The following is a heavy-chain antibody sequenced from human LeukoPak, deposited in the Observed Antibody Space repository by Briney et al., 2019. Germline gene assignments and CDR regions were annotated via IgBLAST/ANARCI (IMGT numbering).Heavy chain of an antibody. V-gene: IGHV3-48*03. J-gene: IGHJ5*02. CDR1: EFTFSSYD. D-gene: IGHD2-8*01. Sequence: GGSLRLSCEGSEFTFSSYDINWVRQAPGKGLEWVSFISSSGSTTYYADSVKGRFTISRDNAKNSLYLQMNSLRSDDTAVYYCARDWGGNGVCYHWGQGTLVTVSS. CDR2: ISSSGSTT. CDR3: ARDWGGNGVCYH.